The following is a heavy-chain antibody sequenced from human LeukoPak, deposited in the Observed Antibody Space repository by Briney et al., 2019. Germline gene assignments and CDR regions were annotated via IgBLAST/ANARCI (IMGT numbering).Heavy chain of an antibody. Sequence: PGGSLRLSCAASGFSFSSYWMSWVRQAPGKGLEWVANIQSDGSVQQYVDSVKGRLTISRDNAENSLYLQMNSLRAEDTAVYYCARIPRGSGWSFLDFWGQGTLVTV. CDR1: GFSFSSYW. CDR3: ARIPRGSGWSFLDF. V-gene: IGHV3-7*01. D-gene: IGHD6-19*01. J-gene: IGHJ4*02. CDR2: IQSDGSVQ.